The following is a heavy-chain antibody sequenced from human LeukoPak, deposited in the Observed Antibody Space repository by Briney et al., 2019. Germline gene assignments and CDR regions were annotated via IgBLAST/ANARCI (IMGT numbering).Heavy chain of an antibody. CDR3: AKDRSGSYSQGLDY. D-gene: IGHD1-26*01. CDR2: ISSGSRTI. Sequence: GGSLRLSCAASGFTFSSYSMNWVRQAPGKGLEWVSYISSGSRTIYYADSMKGRFTISRDNSKNTLYLQMNSLRAEDTAVYYCAKDRSGSYSQGLDYWGQGTLVTVSS. J-gene: IGHJ4*02. V-gene: IGHV3-48*01. CDR1: GFTFSSYS.